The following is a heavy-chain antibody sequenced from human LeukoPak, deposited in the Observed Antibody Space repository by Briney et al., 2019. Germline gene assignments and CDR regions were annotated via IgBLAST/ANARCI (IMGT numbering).Heavy chain of an antibody. CDR3: ARGNSGSFNYYYYGMDV. Sequence: PSETLSLTCTVSGGSISSSSYYWGWIRQPPGKGLEWIGSIYYSGSTYYNPSLKSRVTISVDTSKNQFSLKLSSVTAADTAVYYCARGNSGSFNYYYYGMDVWGQGTLVTVSS. D-gene: IGHD1-26*01. J-gene: IGHJ6*02. CDR1: GGSISSSSYY. V-gene: IGHV4-39*07. CDR2: IYYSGST.